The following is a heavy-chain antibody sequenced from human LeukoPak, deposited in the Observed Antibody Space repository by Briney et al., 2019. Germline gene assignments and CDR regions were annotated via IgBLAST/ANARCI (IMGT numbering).Heavy chain of an antibody. J-gene: IGHJ6*03. CDR1: GFTFSSYS. Sequence: GGSLRLSCAASGFTFSSYSMNWVRQAPGKGLEWVSYISSSSSTIHNADSVKGRFTISRDNAKNSLSLQTNSLRAEDTAVYYCARAAQHYDFWSGSHLDYMDVWGKGATVTVSS. CDR3: ARAAQHYDFWSGSHLDYMDV. V-gene: IGHV3-48*01. CDR2: ISSSSSTI. D-gene: IGHD3-3*01.